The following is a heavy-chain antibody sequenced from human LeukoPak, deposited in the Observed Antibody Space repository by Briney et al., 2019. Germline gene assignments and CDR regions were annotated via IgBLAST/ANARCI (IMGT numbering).Heavy chain of an antibody. CDR2: IYTSGST. CDR3: ARGKDYYDSSGYSPSYDY. J-gene: IGHJ4*02. Sequence: SQTLSLTCTVSGGSISSGSYYWSWIRQPAGKGLEWIGRIYTSGSTNYNPSLKSRVTISVDTSKNQFSLKLSSVTVADTAVYYCARGKDYYDSSGYSPSYDYWGQGTLVTVSS. D-gene: IGHD3-22*01. V-gene: IGHV4-61*02. CDR1: GGSISSGSYY.